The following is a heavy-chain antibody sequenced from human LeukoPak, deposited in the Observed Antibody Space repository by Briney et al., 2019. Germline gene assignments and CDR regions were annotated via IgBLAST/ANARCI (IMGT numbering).Heavy chain of an antibody. J-gene: IGHJ5*02. CDR1: VGSISSYY. CDR2: IYYSGST. D-gene: IGHD3-3*01. Sequence: PSETLSLTCTVSVGSISSYYWSWIRQPPGKGLEWIGYIYYSGSTNYNPSLKSRVTISVDTSKNQFSLKLSSVTAADTAVYYCARDSQGYVFWSGPKSWFDPWGQGTLVTVSS. V-gene: IGHV4-59*01. CDR3: ARDSQGYVFWSGPKSWFDP.